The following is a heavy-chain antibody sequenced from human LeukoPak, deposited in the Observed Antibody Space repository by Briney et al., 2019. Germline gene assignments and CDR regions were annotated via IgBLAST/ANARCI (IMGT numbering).Heavy chain of an antibody. CDR2: INHSEST. Sequence: SDPLSLTCAVYGGSLSGYYWSWIRQPPGKALEWIGEINHSESTNYNPSLKSRVTISVDTSKNQFSLKLSSVTAADTAVYYCARFRGVAAAHLYYFDYWGQGTLVTVSS. D-gene: IGHD6-13*01. CDR3: ARFRGVAAAHLYYFDY. CDR1: GGSLSGYY. J-gene: IGHJ4*02. V-gene: IGHV4-34*01.